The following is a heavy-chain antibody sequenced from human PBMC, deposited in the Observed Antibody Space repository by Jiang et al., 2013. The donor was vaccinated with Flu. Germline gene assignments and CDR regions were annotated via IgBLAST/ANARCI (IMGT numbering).Heavy chain of an antibody. Sequence: VQLLESGGGLVQPGRSLRLSCAGSGFTFDDYDMHWVRQAPGKGLEWVSGISWNSGTLGYADSVKGRFTISRDNAKNSLYLQMNSLRAEDTALYYCGNVIGIWGQGTMVTVSS. J-gene: IGHJ3*02. CDR2: ISWNSGTL. V-gene: IGHV3-9*01. CDR3: GNVIGI. CDR1: GFTFDDYD.